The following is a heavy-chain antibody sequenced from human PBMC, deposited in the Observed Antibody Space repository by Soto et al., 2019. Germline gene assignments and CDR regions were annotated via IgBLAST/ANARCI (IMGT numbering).Heavy chain of an antibody. D-gene: IGHD3-3*01. CDR1: GYTFTSYG. V-gene: IGHV1-18*01. Sequence: ASVKVSCKASGYTFTSYGISWVRQAPGQGLEWMGWISAYNGNTNYAQKHQGRVTMTTDTSTSTAYMELRSLRSDDTAVYYCARNPTTIFGVVDYFDYWGQGTLVTVSS. CDR2: ISAYNGNT. CDR3: ARNPTTIFGVVDYFDY. J-gene: IGHJ4*02.